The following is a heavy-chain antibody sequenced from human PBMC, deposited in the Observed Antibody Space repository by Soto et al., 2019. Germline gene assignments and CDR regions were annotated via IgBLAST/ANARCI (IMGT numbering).Heavy chain of an antibody. CDR2: ISAYNGNT. CDR1: GYTFTSYG. D-gene: IGHD6-13*01. CDR3: ARDAYSSSWLDYYYYGMDF. J-gene: IGHJ6*02. Sequence: DSVKVSCKASGYTFTSYGISWVRQAPGQGLEWMGWISAYNGNTNYAQKLQGRVTMTTDTSTSTAYMELRSLRSDDTAVYYCARDAYSSSWLDYYYYGMDFCGQGPTVTVSS. V-gene: IGHV1-18*04.